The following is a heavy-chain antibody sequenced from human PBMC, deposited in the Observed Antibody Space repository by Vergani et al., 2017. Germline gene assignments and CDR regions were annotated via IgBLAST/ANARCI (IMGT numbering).Heavy chain of an antibody. Sequence: QVQLQESGPGLVKPSETLSLTCTVSGGSVSSGSYYWSWIRQPAGKGLEWIGYIYYSGSTNYNPSLKSRVTISVDTSKNQFSLKLSSVTAADTAVYYCARAIGGIVNWFDPWGQGTLVTVSS. CDR3: ARAIGGIVNWFDP. J-gene: IGHJ5*02. V-gene: IGHV4-61*10. CDR1: GGSVSSGSYY. D-gene: IGHD1-26*01. CDR2: IYYSGST.